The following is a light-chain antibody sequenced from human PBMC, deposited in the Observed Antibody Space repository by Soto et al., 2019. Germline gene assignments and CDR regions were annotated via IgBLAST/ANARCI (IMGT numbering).Light chain of an antibody. J-gene: IGLJ1*01. CDR3: QVWDSRTYV. CDR2: RDS. V-gene: IGLV3-9*01. Sequence: SYELTQPLSVSVALGQTARITCGGNNIGSKNVHWYQQKPGQAPVLVIYRDSNRPSGIPERFSVSNSGNTATLTISRAQAGDEADYYCQVWDSRTYVFGTGTKVTVL. CDR1: NIGSKN.